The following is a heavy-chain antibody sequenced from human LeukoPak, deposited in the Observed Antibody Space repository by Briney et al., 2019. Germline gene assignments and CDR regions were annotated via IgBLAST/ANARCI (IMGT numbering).Heavy chain of an antibody. J-gene: IGHJ4*02. CDR3: ARDRPCTTCQPVDK. Sequence: GGSLRLSCAAPGFDFSIYAMSWVRQAPGKGLEWVSSISRNGGSTFYADSVKGRFTISRDNSKNTLYVQMNSLRAEDTAIYYCARDRPCTTCQPVDKWGQGTLVTVSS. V-gene: IGHV3-23*01. D-gene: IGHD2-2*01. CDR2: ISRNGGST. CDR1: GFDFSIYA.